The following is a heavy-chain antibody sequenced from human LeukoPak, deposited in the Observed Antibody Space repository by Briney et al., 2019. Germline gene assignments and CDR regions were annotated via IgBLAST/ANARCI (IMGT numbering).Heavy chain of an antibody. CDR1: GYSISSGYS. Sequence: PSETLSLTCIVSGYSISSGYSWGWIRQPPGKGLEWIGNIYHSGSTYYNPSLKSRVTISVDTSKNQFSLKLSSVTAADTAVYYCASTYSLYDAFDIWGQGTMVTVSS. J-gene: IGHJ3*02. D-gene: IGHD1-26*01. V-gene: IGHV4-38-2*02. CDR2: IYHSGST. CDR3: ASTYSLYDAFDI.